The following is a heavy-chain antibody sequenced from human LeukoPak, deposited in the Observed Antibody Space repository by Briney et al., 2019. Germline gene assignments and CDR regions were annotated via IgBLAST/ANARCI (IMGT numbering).Heavy chain of an antibody. D-gene: IGHD5-18*01. V-gene: IGHV4-38-2*02. CDR2: IYHSGST. CDR3: ARGMEDTAMARGYYYYGMDV. CDR1: GYSISSGYY. J-gene: IGHJ6*02. Sequence: SETLSLTCTVSGYSISSGYYWGWIRQPPGKGLEWIGSIYHSGSTYYNPSLKSRVTISVDTSKNQFSLKLSSVTAADTAVYYCARGMEDTAMARGYYYYGMDVWGQGTTVTVSS.